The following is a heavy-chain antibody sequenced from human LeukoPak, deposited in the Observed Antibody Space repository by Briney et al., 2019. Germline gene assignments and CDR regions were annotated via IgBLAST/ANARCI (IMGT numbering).Heavy chain of an antibody. J-gene: IGHJ6*02. CDR2: ISAYNGNT. Sequence: ASVKVSCKASGYTFTSYGISWVRQAPGQGLEWMGWISAYNGNTNYAQKLQGRVTMTTDTSTSTAYMELRSLRSDDTAVYYCARELYCSGGSCYYSDYYYYYGMDVWGQGTTVTVSS. V-gene: IGHV1-18*01. CDR3: ARELYCSGGSCYYSDYYYYYGMDV. D-gene: IGHD2-15*01. CDR1: GYTFTSYG.